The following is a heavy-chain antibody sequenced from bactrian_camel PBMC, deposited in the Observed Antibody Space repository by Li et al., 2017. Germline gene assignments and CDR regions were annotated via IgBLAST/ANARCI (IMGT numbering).Heavy chain of an antibody. D-gene: IGHD6*01. V-gene: IGHV3S53*01. Sequence: QVQLVESGGGSVQAGGSLRLSCAASGYTVSTGYMAWFRQAPGQEREGVAAVSQATITDYADSVQGRFTISRLNAGKTLYLRMNSLKPEDTAMYYCAAGASTGLPFRESAYPYWGQGTQVTVS. CDR2: VSQATIT. J-gene: IGHJ4*01. CDR3: AAGASTGLPFRESAYPY. CDR1: GYTVSTGY.